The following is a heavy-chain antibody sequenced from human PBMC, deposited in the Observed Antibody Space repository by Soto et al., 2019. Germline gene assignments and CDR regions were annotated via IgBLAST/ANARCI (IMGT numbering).Heavy chain of an antibody. CDR1: GFTFSSYG. D-gene: IGHD2-15*01. CDR3: TRSLGGSSYFVSDY. CDR2: TSYDGDTE. J-gene: IGHJ4*02. Sequence: QVQLVESGGGVVQPETSLRLSCAASGFTFSSYGVHWVRQAPGKGLEWVAVTSYDGDTEYYADSVKGRFTISRDNSKNTLFLQMNSLRAEDTALYYCTRSLGGSSYFVSDYWGQGTLVTVTS. V-gene: IGHV3-30*03.